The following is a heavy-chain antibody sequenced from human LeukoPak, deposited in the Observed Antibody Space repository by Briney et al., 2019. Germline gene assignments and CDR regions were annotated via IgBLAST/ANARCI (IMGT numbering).Heavy chain of an antibody. V-gene: IGHV3-11*05. J-gene: IGHJ2*01. D-gene: IGHD3-10*01. Sequence: GGSLRLSCAASGFTFSDYYMNCIRQAPGKGLEWVSYISRIGNYTNYADSVKGRFTISRDNAKNSLYLQLNSLRADDTAVYYCARGPSGTRYFDLWGRGTLVTVSS. CDR3: ARGPSGTRYFDL. CDR2: ISRIGNYT. CDR1: GFTFSDYY.